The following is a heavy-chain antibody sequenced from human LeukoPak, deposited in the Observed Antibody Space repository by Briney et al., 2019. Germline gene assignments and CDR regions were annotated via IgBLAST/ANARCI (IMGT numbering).Heavy chain of an antibody. CDR3: AREPLLTVVDY. D-gene: IGHD6-19*01. Sequence: TSETLSLTCTVSGGSISSYYWSWIRQPAGKGLEWIGRIYTSGSTNYNPSLKSRVTISVDTSKNQFSLKLSSVTAADTAVYYCAREPLLTVVDYWGQGTLVTVSS. CDR2: IYTSGST. CDR1: GGSISSYY. V-gene: IGHV4-4*07. J-gene: IGHJ4*02.